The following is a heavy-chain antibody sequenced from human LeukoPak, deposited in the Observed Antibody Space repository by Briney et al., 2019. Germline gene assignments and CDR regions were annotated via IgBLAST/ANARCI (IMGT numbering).Heavy chain of an antibody. D-gene: IGHD3-10*01. CDR2: IWYDGSNK. CDR3: AKDPYSYGSGSYVWFDP. J-gene: IGHJ5*02. V-gene: IGHV3-30*02. CDR1: GFTFSSYG. Sequence: GGSLRLSCAASGFTFSSYGMHWVRQAPGKGLEWVAVIWYDGSNKYYADSVKGRFTISRDNSKNTLYLQMNSLRAEDTAVYYCAKDPYSYGSGSYVWFDPWGQGTLVTVSS.